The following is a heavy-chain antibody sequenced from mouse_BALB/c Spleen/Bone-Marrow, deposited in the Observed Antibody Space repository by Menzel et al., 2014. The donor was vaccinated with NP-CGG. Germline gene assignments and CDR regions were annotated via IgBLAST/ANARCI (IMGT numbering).Heavy chain of an antibody. CDR1: GYTFTSYW. Sequence: VQLKQSGTVLARPGASVKMSCKASGYTFTSYWMHWVKQRPGQGLEWIGAIYPGNSDTSYNQKFKGKAKLTAVTSTSTAYMELSSLTNDDSAVYYCTTSWDRYYFDYWGQGTTLTVSS. CDR2: IYPGNSDT. D-gene: IGHD3-3*01. J-gene: IGHJ2*01. CDR3: TTSWDRYYFDY. V-gene: IGHV1-5*01.